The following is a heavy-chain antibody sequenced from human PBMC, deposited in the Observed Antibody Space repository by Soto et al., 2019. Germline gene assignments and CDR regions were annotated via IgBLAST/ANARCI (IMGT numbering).Heavy chain of an antibody. J-gene: IGHJ5*02. Sequence: QVQLQESGPGLVKPSQTLSLTCTVSGGSISSSGYYWSWIRPHPEKGLEWIGNIHYSGGTYYNPSLQRRRTTSTVTSNNRHSLKLRSVTAADTAIYYCARGAYGDYGRLNWFDPWGQGTLVTVSS. V-gene: IGHV4-31*03. D-gene: IGHD4-17*01. CDR1: GGSISSSGYY. CDR2: IHYSGGT. CDR3: ARGAYGDYGRLNWFDP.